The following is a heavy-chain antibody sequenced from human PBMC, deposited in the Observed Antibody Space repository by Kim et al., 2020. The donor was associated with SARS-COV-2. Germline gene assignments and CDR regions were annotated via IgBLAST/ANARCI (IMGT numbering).Heavy chain of an antibody. CDR3: ARHVSLYCYGSGSYYNPFDY. CDR1: GGSISSSSYY. J-gene: IGHJ4*02. Sequence: SETLSLTCTVSGGSISSSSYYWGWIRQPPGKGLEWIGSIYYSGSTYYNPSLKSRVTISVDTSKNQFSLKLSSVTAADTAVYYCARHVSLYCYGSGSYYNPFDYWGQGTLVTVSS. D-gene: IGHD3-10*01. V-gene: IGHV4-39*01. CDR2: IYYSGST.